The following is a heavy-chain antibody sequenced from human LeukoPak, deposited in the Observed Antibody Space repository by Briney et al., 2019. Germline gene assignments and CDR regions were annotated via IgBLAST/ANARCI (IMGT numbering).Heavy chain of an antibody. D-gene: IGHD3-22*01. CDR1: GFTFSSYG. J-gene: IGHJ4*02. CDR3: ARDWGDLYDSSGYLFDY. CDR2: IWYDGSNK. Sequence: GGSLRLSCAASGFTFSSYGMHWVRQAPGKGLEWVAVIWYDGSNKYYAESVEGRLTISRDNYKNTLYLQMNSLRAEDTAVYYCARDWGDLYDSSGYLFDYWGQGALVTVSS. V-gene: IGHV3-33*01.